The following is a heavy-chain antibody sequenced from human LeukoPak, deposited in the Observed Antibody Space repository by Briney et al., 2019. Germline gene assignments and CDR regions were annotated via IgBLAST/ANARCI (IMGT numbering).Heavy chain of an antibody. CDR1: GGSISSSSYY. D-gene: IGHD5-12*01. CDR3: ASRPAKWLRFYDYYYYYMDV. Sequence: SETLSLTCTVSGGSISSSSYYWGWIRQPPGKGLEWIGSIFYSGSTYYNPSRKSRVTISVDTSKNQFSLKLSSVTAADTAVYYCASRPAKWLRFYDYYYYYMDVWGKGTTVTVSS. CDR2: IFYSGST. V-gene: IGHV4-39*01. J-gene: IGHJ6*03.